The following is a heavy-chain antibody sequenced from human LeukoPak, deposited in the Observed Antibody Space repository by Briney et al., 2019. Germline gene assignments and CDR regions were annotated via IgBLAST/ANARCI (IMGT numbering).Heavy chain of an antibody. V-gene: IGHV1-46*01. D-gene: IGHD6-19*01. Sequence: AASVKVSCKASGYTFTSYYMHWVRQAPGQGLEWMGIINPSGGSTSYAQKFQGRVTMTRDTSTSTVYMELSSLRSEDAAVYYCAGEAEQWLADYWGQGTLITVSS. CDR1: GYTFTSYY. CDR2: INPSGGST. J-gene: IGHJ4*02. CDR3: AGEAEQWLADY.